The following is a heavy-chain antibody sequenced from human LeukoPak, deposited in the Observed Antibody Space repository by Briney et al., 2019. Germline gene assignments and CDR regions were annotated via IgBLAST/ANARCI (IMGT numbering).Heavy chain of an antibody. CDR2: ISWNSGSI. V-gene: IGHV3-9*03. Sequence: GGSLRLSCAASGFTFDDYAMHWVRQAPGKGLEWVSGISWNSGSIGYADSVKGRFTISRDNAKNSLYLQMNSLRAEDMALYYCAKDMRVAAAGSYYYYGMDVWGQGTTVTVSS. CDR3: AKDMRVAAAGSYYYYGMDV. J-gene: IGHJ6*02. D-gene: IGHD6-13*01. CDR1: GFTFDDYA.